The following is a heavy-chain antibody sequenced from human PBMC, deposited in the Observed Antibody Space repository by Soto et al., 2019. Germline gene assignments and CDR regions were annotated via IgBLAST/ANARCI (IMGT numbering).Heavy chain of an antibody. Sequence: QLLLQESGPGLVKPSETLSLTCTVSGGSILDSTYYWAWIRQSPGKGLEWIGTIFYSGGTFYTPSLKSRVTMSVDKSNNHFSLKLSSVTAADTAVYYCERLASGYYYGWFDPWGQGTLVTVSS. V-gene: IGHV4-39*02. CDR3: ERLASGYYYGWFDP. D-gene: IGHD3-22*01. CDR2: IFYSGGT. CDR1: GGSILDSTYY. J-gene: IGHJ5*02.